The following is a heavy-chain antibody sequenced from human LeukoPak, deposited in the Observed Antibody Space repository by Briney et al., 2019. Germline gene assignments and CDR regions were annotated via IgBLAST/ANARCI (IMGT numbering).Heavy chain of an antibody. V-gene: IGHV3-53*01. CDR1: GFTVSSNY. CDR2: IYSSDST. Sequence: GGSLRLSCAASGFTVSSNYMSWVRQAPGKGLEWVSVIYSSDSTYYADSVKGRFTICRDNSKNTLYLQMNSLRAEDTAVYYCARGNWNYPFDYWGQGTLVTVSS. CDR3: ARGNWNYPFDY. J-gene: IGHJ4*02. D-gene: IGHD1-7*01.